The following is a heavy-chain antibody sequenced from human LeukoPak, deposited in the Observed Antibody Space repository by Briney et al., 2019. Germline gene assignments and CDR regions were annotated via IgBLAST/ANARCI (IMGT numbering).Heavy chain of an antibody. J-gene: IGHJ4*02. D-gene: IGHD3-10*01. V-gene: IGHV3-74*01. CDR2: TNTDGSST. CDR3: ARDPDYYGSGSHDY. CDR1: GFTFSSYW. Sequence: GGSLRLSCAASGFTFSSYWMHWVRQAPGKGLVWVSRTNTDGSSTSYADSVKGRFTISRDNAKNTLYLQMNSLRAEDTAVYYCARDPDYYGSGSHDYWGQGTLVTVSS.